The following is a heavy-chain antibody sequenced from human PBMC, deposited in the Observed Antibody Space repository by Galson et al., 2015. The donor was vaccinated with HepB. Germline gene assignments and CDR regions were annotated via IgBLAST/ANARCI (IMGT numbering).Heavy chain of an antibody. D-gene: IGHD3-22*01. CDR2: ISGYNGNT. V-gene: IGHV1-18*01. CDR1: GYTFTSYG. J-gene: IGHJ5*02. Sequence: SVKVSCKAFGYTFTSYGFNWVRQAPGRGLEWMGWISGYNGNTNYAENFQGRVTLTTDTSTNTAYMELRSLRSDDTAVYFCARNKVYYDTTGGWFDPWGQGTLVTVSS. CDR3: ARNKVYYDTTGGWFDP.